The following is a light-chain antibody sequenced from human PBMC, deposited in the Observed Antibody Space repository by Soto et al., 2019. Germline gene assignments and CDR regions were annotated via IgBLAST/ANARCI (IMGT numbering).Light chain of an antibody. CDR1: QSISRQ. J-gene: IGKJ4*01. CDR2: AAS. V-gene: IGKV1-27*01. Sequence: DIQMTQSPSTLSASVGDRVSITCRASQSISRQLAWYQQKPGKVPKLLIYAASTLQSGVPSRFSGSGSGTDFTLTISSLQPEDVASYYCQNYNSAPFTFGGGTNVEIK. CDR3: QNYNSAPFT.